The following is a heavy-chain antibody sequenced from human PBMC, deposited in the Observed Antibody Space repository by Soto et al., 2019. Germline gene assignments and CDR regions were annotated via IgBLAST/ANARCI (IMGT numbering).Heavy chain of an antibody. CDR1: GGTFSSYA. D-gene: IGHD5-12*01. CDR2: IIPIFGTA. Sequence: SVKVSCKASGGTFSSYAISWVRQAPGQGXEWMGGIIPIFGTANYAQKFQGRVTITADESTSTAYMELSSLRSEDTAVYYCARDLRMATIPPYYYGMDVWGQGTTVTVSS. V-gene: IGHV1-69*13. CDR3: ARDLRMATIPPYYYGMDV. J-gene: IGHJ6*02.